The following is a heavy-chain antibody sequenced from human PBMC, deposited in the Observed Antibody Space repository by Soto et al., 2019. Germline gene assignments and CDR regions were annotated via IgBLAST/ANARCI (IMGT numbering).Heavy chain of an antibody. CDR2: IFPGDSDT. V-gene: IGHV5-51*01. CDR3: AIQHPLDSSAWYN. Sequence: GESLKISCKASGYSFTNYWIGWVRQMPGKGLEWMGTIFPGDSDTRYSPSFQGQVTFSVDKSINTAYLHWTSLKASDTAIYYCAIQHPLDSSAWYNWGQGTLVTVSS. CDR1: GYSFTNYW. D-gene: IGHD6-19*01. J-gene: IGHJ4*02.